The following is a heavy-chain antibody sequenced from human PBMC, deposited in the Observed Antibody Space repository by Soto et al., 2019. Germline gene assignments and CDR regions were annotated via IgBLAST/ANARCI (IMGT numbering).Heavy chain of an antibody. CDR2: INPSGGST. Sequence: QVQLVQSGAEVKKPGASVKVSCKASGYTFTSYYMHWVRQAPGQGLEWMGIINPSGGSTSYAQKFRGRVTMTRDTSTSTVYMELSSLRSEDTAVYYCASYDSSDAFDIWGQGTMVTVSS. D-gene: IGHD3-22*01. J-gene: IGHJ3*02. CDR3: ASYDSSDAFDI. CDR1: GYTFTSYY. V-gene: IGHV1-46*03.